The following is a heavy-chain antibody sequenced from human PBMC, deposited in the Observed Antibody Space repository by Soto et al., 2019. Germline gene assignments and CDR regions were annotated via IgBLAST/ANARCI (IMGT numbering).Heavy chain of an antibody. J-gene: IGHJ1*01. CDR1: GFTFDDYA. CDR2: ISWNSGSI. Sequence: GGSLRLSCAASGFTFDDYAMHWVRQAPGKGLEWVSGISWNSGSIGYADSVKGRFTISRDNAKNSLYLQMNSLRAEDTALYYCAKAWSYSSSWDEYFQHWGQGTLVTVSS. D-gene: IGHD6-13*01. CDR3: AKAWSYSSSWDEYFQH. V-gene: IGHV3-9*01.